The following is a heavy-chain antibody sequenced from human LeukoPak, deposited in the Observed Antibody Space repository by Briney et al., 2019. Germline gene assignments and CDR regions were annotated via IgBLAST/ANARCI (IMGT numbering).Heavy chain of an antibody. J-gene: IGHJ4*02. CDR2: ISSSSSYI. D-gene: IGHD3-10*01. V-gene: IGHV3-21*01. Sequence: PGGTLRLSCAASGFTFSSYSMNWVRQAPGKGLEWVSSISSSSSYIYYADSVKGRFTISRDNAKNSLYLQMNSLRAEDTAVYYCARDDSGDTMVRGDPFDYWGQGTLVTVSS. CDR1: GFTFSSYS. CDR3: ARDDSGDTMVRGDPFDY.